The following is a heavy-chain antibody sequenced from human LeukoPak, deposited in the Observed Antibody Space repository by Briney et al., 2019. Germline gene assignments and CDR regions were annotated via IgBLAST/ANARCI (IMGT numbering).Heavy chain of an antibody. J-gene: IGHJ4*02. V-gene: IGHV1-46*01. D-gene: IGHD5-18*01. CDR3: ARVGYSYGTFDY. Sequence: ASVKVSCKASGYTLTNFYIHWVRQAPGQGLEWMGIINHRGDDTKYAQKFQGRATITADESTSTAYMELSSLRSEDTAVYYCARVGYSYGTFDYWGQGTLVTVSS. CDR1: GYTLTNFY. CDR2: INHRGDDT.